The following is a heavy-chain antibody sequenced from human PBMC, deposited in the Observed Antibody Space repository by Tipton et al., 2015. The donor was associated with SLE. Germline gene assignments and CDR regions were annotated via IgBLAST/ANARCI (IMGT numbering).Heavy chain of an antibody. CDR1: GGSISNYY. D-gene: IGHD4/OR15-4a*01. J-gene: IGHJ6*02. V-gene: IGHV4-59*01. CDR2: IHFPGRT. CDR3: ARDELVVLSSARWSYYYGMDV. Sequence: TLPLTCTVSGGSISNYYWSWIRQSPGKGLEWIGYIHFPGRTNFNPSLKSRVSMSLDTSNRFSLRLTSVTAADTGTYYCARDELVVLSSARWSYYYGMDVWGQGTTVTVSS.